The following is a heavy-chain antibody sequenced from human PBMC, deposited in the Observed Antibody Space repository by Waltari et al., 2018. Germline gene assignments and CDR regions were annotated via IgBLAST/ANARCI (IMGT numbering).Heavy chain of an antibody. V-gene: IGHV3-7*01. Sequence: EVQLVESGGGLVQPGGSLRLSCVASGFTFGSYWMTWVRQAPGMGLEWVANVKQDGSEKYYVDSLKGRFTISRDNAKNSLYLQMNSLRAEDTAVYYCARDTGRYSSYDYWGQGTLVTVSS. CDR1: GFTFGSYW. D-gene: IGHD6-19*01. CDR3: ARDTGRYSSYDY. CDR2: VKQDGSEK. J-gene: IGHJ4*02.